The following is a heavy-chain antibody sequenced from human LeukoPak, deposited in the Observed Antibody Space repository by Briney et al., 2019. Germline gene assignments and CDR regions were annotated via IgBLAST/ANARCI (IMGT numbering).Heavy chain of an antibody. J-gene: IGHJ6*02. CDR2: FVVGSGHI. CDR3: AATLTMTAGSAYYGLDA. CDR1: GFTFGTSI. Sequence: GASVKVSCKASGFTFGTSIIQWVRPARGQRLEWMGWFVVGSGHISYAPKFQDRVTVTRDMSTSTAYMELSSLRSEDTAVYYCAATLTMTAGSAYYGLDAWGQGTTVTVSS. V-gene: IGHV1-58*02. D-gene: IGHD3-10*01.